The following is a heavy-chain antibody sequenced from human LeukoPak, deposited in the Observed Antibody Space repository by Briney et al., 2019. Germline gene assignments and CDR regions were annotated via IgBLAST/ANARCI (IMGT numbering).Heavy chain of an antibody. J-gene: IGHJ4*02. Sequence: GGSLRLSCAASGFSVNSNYMSWVRQAPGKGLEWVSVIYSSGSTYYADSVKGRFTISRDNSKNTLHLQMNTLRAEHTAVYYCASRIATAGSVDYWGQGTQVTVSS. CDR3: ASRIATAGSVDY. D-gene: IGHD6-13*01. V-gene: IGHV3-53*01. CDR2: IYSSGST. CDR1: GFSVNSNY.